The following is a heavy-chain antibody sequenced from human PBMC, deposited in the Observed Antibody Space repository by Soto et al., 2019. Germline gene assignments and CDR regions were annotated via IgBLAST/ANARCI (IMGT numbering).Heavy chain of an antibody. Sequence: QVQLVESGGGLVKPGGSLRLSCAASGFTFSDYYMSWIRQAPGKGLEWVSYISSSGSTIYYADSVKGRFTISRDNAKNSRYRQMNSLRAEDTAVYYCARDVSSGGSCKSCRSDAFDIWGQGTMVTVSS. D-gene: IGHD6-19*01. CDR1: GFTFSDYY. V-gene: IGHV3-11*01. CDR2: ISSSGSTI. CDR3: ARDVSSGGSCKSCRSDAFDI. J-gene: IGHJ3*02.